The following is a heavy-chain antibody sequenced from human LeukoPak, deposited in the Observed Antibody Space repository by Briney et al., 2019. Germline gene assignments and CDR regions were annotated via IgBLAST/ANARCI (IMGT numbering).Heavy chain of an antibody. J-gene: IGHJ4*02. CDR2: ISSSSSYI. CDR3: ARKYYDYVWGSYRFDY. V-gene: IGHV3-21*01. Sequence: GGSLRLSCAASGFTFSSYSMNWVRQAPGKGLEWVSSISSSSSYIYYADSVKGRFTISRDNAKNSLYLQMNSLRAEDTAVYYCARKYYDYVWGSYRFDYWGQGTLVTVSS. D-gene: IGHD3-16*02. CDR1: GFTFSSYS.